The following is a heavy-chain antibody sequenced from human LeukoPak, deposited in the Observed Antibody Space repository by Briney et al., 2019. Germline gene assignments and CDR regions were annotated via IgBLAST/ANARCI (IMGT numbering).Heavy chain of an antibody. J-gene: IGHJ6*03. V-gene: IGHV1-46*03. CDR3: ARRVYCSSTSCYHYYYYMDV. D-gene: IGHD2-2*01. CDR2: INPSDGST. CDR1: GYTFTTYY. Sequence: GASVKVSCKASGYTFTTYYVHWVRQAPGQGLEWMGIINPSDGSTTYAQKSQGRVTMSRDTSTRTVYMELSSLRSDDTAVYYCARRVYCSSTSCYHYYYYMDVWGKGTTVTVSS.